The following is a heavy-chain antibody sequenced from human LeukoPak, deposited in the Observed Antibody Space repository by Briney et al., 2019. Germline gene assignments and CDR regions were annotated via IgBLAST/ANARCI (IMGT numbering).Heavy chain of an antibody. J-gene: IGHJ3*02. Sequence: GGSLRLSCAASGFTFSDYYMNWVRQAPGKGLEWVSYISSSSSTIYYADSVKGRFTISRDNAKNSLYLQMNSLRAEDTAVYYCARDFLAAAVWERDAFDIWGQGTMVTVSS. CDR2: ISSSSSTI. D-gene: IGHD6-13*01. V-gene: IGHV3-48*01. CDR3: ARDFLAAAVWERDAFDI. CDR1: GFTFSDYY.